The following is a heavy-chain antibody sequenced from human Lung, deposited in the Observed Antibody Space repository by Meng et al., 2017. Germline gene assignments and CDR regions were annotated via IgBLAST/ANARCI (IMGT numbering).Heavy chain of an antibody. CDR2: IIPIFGTA. J-gene: IGHJ4*02. Sequence: VRLVQSGAGGKKPGSSVKVSCKASGGTFSRYAISWVRQAPGQGLEWMGGIIPIFGTANYAQKFQGRVTITADESTSTAYMELSSLRSEDTAVYYCARKGYSSSSGNDYWGQGTLVTVSS. CDR3: ARKGYSSSSGNDY. V-gene: IGHV1-69*01. CDR1: GGTFSRYA. D-gene: IGHD6-6*01.